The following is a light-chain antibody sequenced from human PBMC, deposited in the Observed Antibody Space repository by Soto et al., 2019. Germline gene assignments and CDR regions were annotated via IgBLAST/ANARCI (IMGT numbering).Light chain of an antibody. V-gene: IGKV1-27*01. Sequence: DIQMTQSPSSLSASVGDRVTITCRASQDISNYLAWYQQKPWEVPNLLIYAASTLQKGVQSRFSGGGSGTLFTLLISNLQPADVATYYCQKYNNAPKPFGRGTRLEIK. CDR1: QDISNY. J-gene: IGKJ2*01. CDR3: QKYNNAPKP. CDR2: AAS.